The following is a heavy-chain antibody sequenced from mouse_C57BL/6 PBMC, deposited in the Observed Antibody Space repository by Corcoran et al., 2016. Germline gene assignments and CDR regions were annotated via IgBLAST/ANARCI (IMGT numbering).Heavy chain of an antibody. CDR2: ISYDGSN. Sequence: DVQLQESGPGLVKPSQSLSLTCSVTGYSITSGYYWNWIRQFPGNKLEWMGYISYDGSNNYNPSLKNRISITRDTSKNQFFLKLNSVTTEDTATYYCARTTTVVASMDYWGQGTSVTVSS. CDR3: ARTTTVVASMDY. J-gene: IGHJ4*01. V-gene: IGHV3-6*01. CDR1: GYSITSGYY. D-gene: IGHD1-1*01.